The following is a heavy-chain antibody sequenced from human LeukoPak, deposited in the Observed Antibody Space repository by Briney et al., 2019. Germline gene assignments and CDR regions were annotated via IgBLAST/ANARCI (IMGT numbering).Heavy chain of an antibody. CDR3: ARGGLLWFGESPTYYYYGMDV. Sequence: GASVKVSCKASGYTFTSYGISWVRQAPGQGLEWMGWISAYNGNTNYAQKLQGRVTMTTDTSTSTAYMELRSLRSDDTAVYYCARGGLLWFGESPTYYYYGMDVWGKGTTVTVSS. CDR2: ISAYNGNT. D-gene: IGHD3-10*01. J-gene: IGHJ6*04. CDR1: GYTFTSYG. V-gene: IGHV1-18*04.